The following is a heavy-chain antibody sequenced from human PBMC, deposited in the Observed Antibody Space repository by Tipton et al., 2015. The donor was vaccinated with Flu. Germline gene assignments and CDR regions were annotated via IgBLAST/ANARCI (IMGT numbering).Heavy chain of an antibody. CDR1: GFTFSSYG. V-gene: IGHV3-30*18. CDR2: ISYDGSNK. D-gene: IGHD3-3*01. J-gene: IGHJ6*02. CDR3: AKDWRYDFWSGSRYYYGMDV. Sequence: SLRLSCAASGFTFSSYGMHWVRQAPGKGLEWVAVISYDGSNKYYADSVKGRFTISRDNSKNTLYLQMNSLRAEDTAVYYCAKDWRYDFWSGSRYYYGMDVWGQGTTVTVSS.